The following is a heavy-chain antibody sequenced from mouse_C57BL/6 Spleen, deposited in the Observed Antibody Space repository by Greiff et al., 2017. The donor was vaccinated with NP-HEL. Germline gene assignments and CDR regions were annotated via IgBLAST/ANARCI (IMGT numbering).Heavy chain of an antibody. CDR3: ARRGKGYYGAMDY. Sequence: EVQLQQSGPELVKPGASVKISCKASGYTFTDYYMNWVKQSHGKSLEWIGDINPNNGGTSYNQKFKGTATLTVDKSSSTAYMELRSLTSEDSAVYYCARRGKGYYGAMDYWGQGTSVTVSS. D-gene: IGHD1-1*01. CDR1: GYTFTDYY. CDR2: INPNNGGT. V-gene: IGHV1-26*01. J-gene: IGHJ4*01.